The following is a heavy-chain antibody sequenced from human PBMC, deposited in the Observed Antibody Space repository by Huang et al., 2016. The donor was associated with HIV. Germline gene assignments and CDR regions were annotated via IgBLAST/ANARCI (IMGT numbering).Heavy chain of an antibody. V-gene: IGHV4-39*01. CDR2: IYYSGST. CDR3: ARHFSYYDSSGYTPWDAFDI. Sequence: QLQLQGSGPGLVKPSETLSLTCTVSGGSITSSRYYWGWIRQPPGKGLEWVGSIYYSGSTDSNPSLKSRVTVSVDTSKNQFSLKLSSVTAADTAVYYCARHFSYYDSSGYTPWDAFDIWGQGTMVTVSS. CDR1: GGSITSSRYY. D-gene: IGHD3-22*01. J-gene: IGHJ3*02.